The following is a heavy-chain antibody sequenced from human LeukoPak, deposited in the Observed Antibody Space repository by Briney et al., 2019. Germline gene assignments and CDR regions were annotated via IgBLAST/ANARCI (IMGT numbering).Heavy chain of an antibody. Sequence: GGSLRLSCAASGFTFSSYWMSWVRQAPGKGLEWVANIKQDGSEKYYVDSVKGRFTISRDNAKNSLYLQMNSLRAEDTAVYYCARNHTAIALGGDYYYYGMDVWGQGTTVTVSS. CDR2: IKQDGSEK. CDR1: GFTFSSYW. D-gene: IGHD5-18*01. V-gene: IGHV3-7*01. CDR3: ARNHTAIALGGDYYYYGMDV. J-gene: IGHJ6*02.